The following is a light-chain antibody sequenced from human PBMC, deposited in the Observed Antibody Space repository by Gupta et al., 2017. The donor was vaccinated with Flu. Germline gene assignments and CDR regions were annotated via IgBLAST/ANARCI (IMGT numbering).Light chain of an antibody. CDR1: SSNLGSNT. J-gene: IGLJ3*02. Sequence: QSVLTQPPSASGTPGQTVTISCSGSSSNLGSNTINWYQQVPGTAQTLLIYTNEQRPSGVPDRFSCSNSGTYDSPALTVLQSEDEAEYDCSTWADTLNGPWVFGGGTRMTVL. V-gene: IGLV1-44*01. CDR3: STWADTLNGPWV. CDR2: TNE.